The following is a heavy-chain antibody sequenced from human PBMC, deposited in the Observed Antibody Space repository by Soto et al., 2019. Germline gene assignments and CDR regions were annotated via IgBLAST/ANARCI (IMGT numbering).Heavy chain of an antibody. CDR1: GFTLSSYW. V-gene: IGHV3-74*01. CDR2: INSDGTSA. J-gene: IGHJ4*02. D-gene: IGHD2-2*01. CDR3: ARGYCSSSSCYTGVIGSY. Sequence: GPLRLSCAASGFTLSSYWMHWVRQPPGKGLVWVSRINSDGTSASYADSVKGRFTVSRDNAKNTLYLQMNSLRAEDTAVYYCARGYCSSSSCYTGVIGSYWGPGSLVTVSS.